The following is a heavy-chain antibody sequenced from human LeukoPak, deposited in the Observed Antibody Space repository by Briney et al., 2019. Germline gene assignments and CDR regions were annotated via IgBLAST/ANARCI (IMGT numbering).Heavy chain of an antibody. D-gene: IGHD6-13*01. CDR3: ARDHYSSSWYGDGYFDY. J-gene: IGHJ4*02. V-gene: IGHV4-39*07. Sequence: SETLSLTCTVSGGSISSSSYYWGWIRQPPGKGLGWIGSIFYSGSTYYNPSLKSRVTISVDTSKNQFSLKLSSVTAADTAVYYCARDHYSSSWYGDGYFDYWGQGTLVTVSS. CDR2: IFYSGST. CDR1: GGSISSSSYY.